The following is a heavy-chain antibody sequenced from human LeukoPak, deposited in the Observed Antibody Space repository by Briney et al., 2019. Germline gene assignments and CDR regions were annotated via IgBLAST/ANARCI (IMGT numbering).Heavy chain of an antibody. CDR3: AKDSGGYSSSSFGS. J-gene: IGHJ4*02. D-gene: IGHD6-13*01. CDR1: GFTFSSYA. Sequence: GGSLRLSCAASGFTFSSYAMHWVRQAPGKGLEWVAVISYDGSNKYYADSVKGRFTISRDNSKNTLYLQMNSLRAEDTAVYHCAKDSGGYSSSSFGSWGQGTLVTVSA. V-gene: IGHV3-30-3*01. CDR2: ISYDGSNK.